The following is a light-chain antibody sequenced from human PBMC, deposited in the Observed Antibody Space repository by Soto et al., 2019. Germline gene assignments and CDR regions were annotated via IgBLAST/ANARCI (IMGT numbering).Light chain of an antibody. Sequence: QAVVTQEPSLTVSPGGTVTLTCGSSTGSVTSGHYPYWFQQKPGQAPRTLIYDTSNIHSWTPARFSGSLLGDKAALTLSGAQPEDEAVYYCLLSYSAARRVFGGGTQLTVL. J-gene: IGLJ2*01. V-gene: IGLV7-46*01. CDR2: DTS. CDR1: TGSVTSGHY. CDR3: LLSYSAARRV.